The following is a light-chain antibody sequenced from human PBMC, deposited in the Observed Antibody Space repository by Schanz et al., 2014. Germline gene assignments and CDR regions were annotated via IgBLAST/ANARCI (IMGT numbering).Light chain of an antibody. V-gene: IGKV4-1*01. CDR1: QSVFHSVNNNYY. J-gene: IGKJ1*01. Sequence: DIVTTQSPDSLAVSLGERATIHCKSSQSVFHSVNNNYYLNWYQQKPGQPPKLLIYRASARESGVPDRFTGSGSGTGFTLTISSLQAEDVAVYYCQQYYGTPWTFGQGTKVEVK. CDR3: QQYYGTPWT. CDR2: RAS.